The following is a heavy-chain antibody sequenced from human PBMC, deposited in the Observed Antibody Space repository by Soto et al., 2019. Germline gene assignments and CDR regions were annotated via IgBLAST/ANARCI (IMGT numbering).Heavy chain of an antibody. CDR3: ARGYYYDSSGYNYYYYYGMDV. J-gene: IGHJ6*02. CDR2: INAGNGNT. Sequence: ASVKVSCKASGCTFTSYAMHWVRQAPGERLEWMGWINAGNGNTKYSQKFQGRVTITRDTSASTAYMELSSLRSEDTAVYYCARGYYYDSSGYNYYYYYGMDVWGQGTTVTFS. D-gene: IGHD3-22*01. CDR1: GCTFTSYA. V-gene: IGHV1-3*01.